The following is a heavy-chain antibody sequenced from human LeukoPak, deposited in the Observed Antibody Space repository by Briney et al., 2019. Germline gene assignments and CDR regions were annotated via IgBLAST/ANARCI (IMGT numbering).Heavy chain of an antibody. D-gene: IGHD6-19*01. CDR1: GYTFTSYD. CDR2: MNPNSGNT. CDR3: ARIDSSGYKKFDY. V-gene: IGHV1-8*01. J-gene: IGHJ4*02. Sequence: GASVKVSCKASGYTFTSYDINWARQATGQGLEWMGWMNPNSGNTGYAQKFQGRVTMTRNTSISTAYMELSSLRSEDTAVYYCARIDSSGYKKFDYWGQGTLVTVSS.